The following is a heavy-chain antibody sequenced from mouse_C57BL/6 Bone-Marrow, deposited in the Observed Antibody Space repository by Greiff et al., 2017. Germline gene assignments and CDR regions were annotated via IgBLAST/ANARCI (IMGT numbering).Heavy chain of an antibody. V-gene: IGHV1-69*01. J-gene: IGHJ3*01. CDR1: GYTFTSYW. D-gene: IGHD3-2*02. CDR3: ARQLRLRGWFAY. CDR2: IDPSDSYT. Sequence: QVQLQQPGAELVMPGASVKLSCKASGYTFTSYWMHWVKQRPGQGLEWIGEIDPSDSYTNYNQKFKGKSTLTVDKSSSTAYMQLSSLTSEDSAVYYCARQLRLRGWFAYWGQGTLVTVSA.